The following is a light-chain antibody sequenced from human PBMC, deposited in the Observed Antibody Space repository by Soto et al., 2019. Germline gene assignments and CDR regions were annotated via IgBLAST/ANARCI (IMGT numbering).Light chain of an antibody. J-gene: IGKJ1*01. V-gene: IGKV3-20*01. Sequence: EIVLTQSPGTLSLSPLEIDTLSFMASQSVSNNYLAWYQQKPGQAPRLLIYGASNRATGTPDRFSGSGSGTDFTLTISRLETEDFAVYYCQQYGSSGTFGQGTKVDNK. CDR1: QSVSNNY. CDR3: QQYGSSGT. CDR2: GAS.